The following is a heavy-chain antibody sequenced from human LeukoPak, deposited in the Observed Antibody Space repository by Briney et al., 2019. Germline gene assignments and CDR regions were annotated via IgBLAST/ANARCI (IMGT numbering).Heavy chain of an antibody. CDR1: GGSISSYY. CDR2: IYYSGST. J-gene: IGHJ4*02. V-gene: IGHV4-59*01. CDR3: ARGFSGWYIGYDY. D-gene: IGHD6-19*01. Sequence: SETLSLTCTVSGGSISSYYWSWIRQPPGKGLEWIGYIYYSGSTNYNPSLKSRVTISVDTSKNQFSLKLSSVTAADTAVHYCARGFSGWYIGYDYWGQGTLVTVSS.